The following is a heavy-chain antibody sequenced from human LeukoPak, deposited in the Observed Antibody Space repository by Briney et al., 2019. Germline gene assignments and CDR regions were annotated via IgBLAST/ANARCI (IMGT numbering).Heavy chain of an antibody. CDR3: ARAGYCSSTSCYRGNWFDP. CDR2: IYHSGST. D-gene: IGHD2-2*02. J-gene: IGHJ5*02. V-gene: IGHV4-31*03. Sequence: PSETLSLTCTVSGGSISSGGHYWSWIRQHPGKGLEWIGYIYHSGSTYYNPSLKSRVTISVDRSKNQFSLKLSSVTAADTAVYYCARAGYCSSTSCYRGNWFDPWGQGTLVTVSS. CDR1: GGSISSGGHY.